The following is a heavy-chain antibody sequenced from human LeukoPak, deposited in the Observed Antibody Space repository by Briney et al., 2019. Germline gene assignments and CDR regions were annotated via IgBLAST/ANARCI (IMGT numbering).Heavy chain of an antibody. Sequence: QSGGSLRLSCAASGFIFTTYAMIWVRQAPGKGLEWVSTISGGGGSTFYADSVKGRFTIFRVNSKNTLYLQMNSLRAEDTAIYYCAKDMSDYTNFPDVWGQGTTVTVSS. J-gene: IGHJ6*02. CDR3: AKDMSDYTNFPDV. V-gene: IGHV3-23*01. CDR2: ISGGGGST. D-gene: IGHD4-11*01. CDR1: GFIFTTYA.